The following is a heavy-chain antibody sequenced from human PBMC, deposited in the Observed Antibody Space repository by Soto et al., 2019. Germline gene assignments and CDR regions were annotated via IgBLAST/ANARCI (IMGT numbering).Heavy chain of an antibody. V-gene: IGHV4-34*01. D-gene: IGHD3-3*01. CDR1: GGSFSGHY. J-gene: IGHJ5*02. CDR2: INHSGTT. CDR3: ARAYGVELRWFDP. Sequence: QVQLQQWGAGLLKASETLSLTCAVYGGSFSGHYWTWIRQPPGKGLEWIGEINHSGTTNYNPSLKRRVTISIDTSKYQFSLNLSSVTAADTAVYYCARAYGVELRWFDPWGQGTLVTVSS.